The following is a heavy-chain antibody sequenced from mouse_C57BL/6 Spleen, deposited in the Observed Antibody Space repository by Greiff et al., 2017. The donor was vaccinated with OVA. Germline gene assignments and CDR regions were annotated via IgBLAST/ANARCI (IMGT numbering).Heavy chain of an antibody. Sequence: VQLQQSGPELVKPGASVKISCKASGYTFTDYYMNWVKQSHGKSLEWIGDINPNNGGTSYNQQFKGKATLTVDKSSSTAYREHRSLTSEDAAVYDGARSGAAGSSVFAYWGQGTLVTVSA. CDR1: GYTFTDYY. V-gene: IGHV1-26*01. D-gene: IGHD1-1*01. CDR3: ARSGAAGSSVFAY. J-gene: IGHJ3*01. CDR2: INPNNGGT.